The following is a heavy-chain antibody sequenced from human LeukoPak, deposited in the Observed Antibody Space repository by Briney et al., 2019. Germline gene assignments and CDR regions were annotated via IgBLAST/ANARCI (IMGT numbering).Heavy chain of an antibody. CDR1: GFTFSSYA. J-gene: IGHJ4*02. Sequence: GGSLRLSCAASGFTFSSYAMSWVRQAPGKGLEWVSAISGSGGSTYHADSVKGRFTISRDNSKNTLYLQMNSLRAEDTAVYYCAKDGYSSSWLDYWGQGTLVTVSS. CDR3: AKDGYSSSWLDY. D-gene: IGHD6-13*01. CDR2: ISGSGGST. V-gene: IGHV3-23*01.